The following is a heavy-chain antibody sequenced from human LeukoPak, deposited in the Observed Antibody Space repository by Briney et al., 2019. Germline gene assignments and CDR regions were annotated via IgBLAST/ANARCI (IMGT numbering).Heavy chain of an antibody. CDR1: GFTFSSYG. J-gene: IGHJ4*02. D-gene: IGHD3-22*01. Sequence: GGSLRLSCAASGFTFSSYGMHWVRQAPGKGLEWVAVISYDGSNKYYADSVKGRFTTSRDNSKNTLYLQMNSLRAEDTAVYYCAKDPSDSSGYYPSPYYWGQGTLVTVSS. CDR2: ISYDGSNK. CDR3: AKDPSDSSGYYPSPYY. V-gene: IGHV3-30*18.